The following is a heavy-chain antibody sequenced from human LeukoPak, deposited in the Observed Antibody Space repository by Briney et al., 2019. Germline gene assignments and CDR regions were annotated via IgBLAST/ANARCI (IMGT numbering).Heavy chain of an antibody. CDR2: IYHGGTT. Sequence: PSETLSLTCAVSGSSISSGYYWGWIRQPPGKGLEWIGSIYHGGTTYYNPSLKSRVTISVDTSKNQFSLKLSSVTAADTAVYYCARAAMVKYYFDYWGQGTLVTVSS. CDR1: GSSISSGYY. J-gene: IGHJ4*02. D-gene: IGHD5-18*01. CDR3: ARAAMVKYYFDY. V-gene: IGHV4-38-2*01.